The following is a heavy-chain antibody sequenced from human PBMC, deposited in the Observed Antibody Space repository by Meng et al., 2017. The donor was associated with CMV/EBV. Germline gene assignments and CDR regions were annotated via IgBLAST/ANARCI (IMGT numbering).Heavy chain of an antibody. CDR1: GYSISSSNW. V-gene: IGHV4-28*01. CDR2: IYYSGST. D-gene: IGHD6-6*01. Sequence: GYSISSSNWWGWIRQPPGKGLEWIGYIYYSGSTYYNPSLKSRVTMSVDTSKNQFSLKLSSVTAVDTAVYCCARLGSSSSWVLGWFDPWGQGTLVTVSS. J-gene: IGHJ5*02. CDR3: ARLGSSSSWVLGWFDP.